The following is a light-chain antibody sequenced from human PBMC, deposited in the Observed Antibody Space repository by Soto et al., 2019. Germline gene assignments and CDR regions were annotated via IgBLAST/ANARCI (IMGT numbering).Light chain of an antibody. Sequence: DIQLTQSPSSVSASVGDRVTITCRASQGISSWLAWYQKKPGKAPNXLIYAASSLQSGVPSRFSGSESGTDLTLTISSLQPEDCAIYFCQQANSFPITFGQGTRLEI. CDR3: QQANSFPIT. V-gene: IGKV1-12*01. J-gene: IGKJ5*01. CDR1: QGISSW. CDR2: AAS.